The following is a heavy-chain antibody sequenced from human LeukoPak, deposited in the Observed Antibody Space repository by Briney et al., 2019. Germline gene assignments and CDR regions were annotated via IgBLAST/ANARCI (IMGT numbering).Heavy chain of an antibody. V-gene: IGHV1-46*01. CDR1: GYTFTSYY. CDR3: ARAGIVGATWFDP. CDR2: INPSGGST. Sequence: ASVKVSCKASGYTFTSYYMHWVRQAPGQGLEWMGIINPSGGSTSYAQKFQGRVTMSRDTSTSTVYMELSSLRSEDTAVYYCARAGIVGATWFDPWGQGTLVTVSS. D-gene: IGHD1-26*01. J-gene: IGHJ5*02.